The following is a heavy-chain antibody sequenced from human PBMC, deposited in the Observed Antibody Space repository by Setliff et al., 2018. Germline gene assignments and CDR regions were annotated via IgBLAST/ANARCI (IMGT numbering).Heavy chain of an antibody. V-gene: IGHV4-4*08. CDR1: GGSISSYY. CDR3: ARASHSSSWTGTSYYFDY. J-gene: IGHJ4*02. CDR2: IYSSGRT. Sequence: SETLSLTCTVSGGSISSYYWSWIRQPPGKGLEWIGYIYSSGRTNYNPSLKSRVTLSVDTSNNQFSLKVSSVTAADTAVYYCARASHSSSWTGTSYYFDYWGQGTLVTVSS. D-gene: IGHD6-13*01.